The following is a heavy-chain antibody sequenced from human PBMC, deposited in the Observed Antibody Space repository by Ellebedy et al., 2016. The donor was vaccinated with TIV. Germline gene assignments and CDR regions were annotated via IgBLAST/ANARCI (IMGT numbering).Heavy chain of an antibody. V-gene: IGHV3-33*08. CDR1: GFTFSSYG. Sequence: PGGSLRLSCAASGFTFSSYGMHWVRQAPGKGLEWVAVIWYDGSNKYYTDSVKGRFTISRDNSKNTLYLQMNSLRAEDTAVYYCARESGSGWWRIYYYYDMDVWGQGTTVTVSS. J-gene: IGHJ6*02. CDR2: IWYDGSNK. CDR3: ARESGSGWWRIYYYYDMDV. D-gene: IGHD6-19*01.